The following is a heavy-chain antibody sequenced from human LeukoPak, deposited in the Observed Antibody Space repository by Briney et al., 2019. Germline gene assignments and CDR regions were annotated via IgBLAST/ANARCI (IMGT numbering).Heavy chain of an antibody. CDR3: AKVRHIVATNPNDY. Sequence: GGSLRLSCAASGFTVSSYAMSWVRQAAGKGLEWVSGIGGSGVSTYYADSVKGRFTISRDNSKNTLYLQMNSLRAEDTAVYYCAKVRHIVATNPNDYWGQGTLVTVSS. D-gene: IGHD5-12*01. J-gene: IGHJ4*02. CDR2: IGGSGVST. V-gene: IGHV3-23*01. CDR1: GFTVSSYA.